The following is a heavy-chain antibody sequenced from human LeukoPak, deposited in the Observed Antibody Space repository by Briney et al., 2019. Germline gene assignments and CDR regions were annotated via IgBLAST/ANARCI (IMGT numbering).Heavy chain of an antibody. Sequence: GASVKVSCMASGYTFIGYYMHWVRQAPGQGLEWMGWINPNSGVTNYAQKFQGRVTMTSDTSISTAYMELTSLRSDDTAVYYCATTRVTTTRLDYWGQGTLVTVSS. D-gene: IGHD5-12*01. CDR1: GYTFIGYY. CDR2: INPNSGVT. V-gene: IGHV1-2*02. J-gene: IGHJ4*02. CDR3: ATTRVTTTRLDY.